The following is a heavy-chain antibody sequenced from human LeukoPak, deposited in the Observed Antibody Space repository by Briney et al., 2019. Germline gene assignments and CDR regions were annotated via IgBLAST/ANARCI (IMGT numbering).Heavy chain of an antibody. Sequence: GRSLRLSCAASGFTFDDYAMHWVRQAPGKGLEWVSGISWNSGSIGYADSVKGRFTISRDNAKNSLYLQMNSLRAEDMALYYCAKSGLGYCSSTSCSTPFDYWGQGTLVTVSS. CDR3: AKSGLGYCSSTSCSTPFDY. CDR1: GFTFDDYA. J-gene: IGHJ4*02. CDR2: ISWNSGSI. D-gene: IGHD2-2*01. V-gene: IGHV3-9*03.